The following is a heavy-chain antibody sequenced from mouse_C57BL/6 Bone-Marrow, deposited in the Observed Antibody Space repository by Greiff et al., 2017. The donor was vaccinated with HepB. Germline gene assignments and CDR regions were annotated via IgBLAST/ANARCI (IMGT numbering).Heavy chain of an antibody. CDR3: ARRGNWDRDWFAY. Sequence: VKLVESGAELMKPGASVKLSCKATGYTFTGYWIEWVKQRPGHGLEWIGEILPGSGSTNYNEKFKGKATFTADTSSNTAYMQLSSLTTEDSAIYYCARRGNWDRDWFAYWGQGTLVTVSA. V-gene: IGHV1-9*01. CDR1: GYTFTGYW. D-gene: IGHD4-1*01. CDR2: ILPGSGST. J-gene: IGHJ3*01.